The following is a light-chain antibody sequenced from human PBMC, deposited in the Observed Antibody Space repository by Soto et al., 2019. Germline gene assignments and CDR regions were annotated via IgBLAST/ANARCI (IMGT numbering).Light chain of an antibody. CDR2: EVS. V-gene: IGKV3-11*01. CDR3: QQRASWPLT. J-gene: IGKJ4*01. CDR1: QNLGSF. Sequence: EVVLTQSPATLSLSPGERATLSCRASQNLGSFLAWYQQKPGQAPRLLIYEVSFRATGVPARFSGSGSGTDFTLTISSLEAEDFAVYYCQQRASWPLTFGGGTKVEIK.